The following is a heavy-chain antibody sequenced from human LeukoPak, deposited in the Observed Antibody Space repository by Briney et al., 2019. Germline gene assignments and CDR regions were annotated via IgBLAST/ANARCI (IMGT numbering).Heavy chain of an antibody. J-gene: IGHJ4*02. D-gene: IGHD4-17*01. CDR1: GFTFSNAW. V-gene: IGHV3-15*01. CDR2: IKSKTDGGTT. CDR3: TTDRNPDYGDYGQFDY. Sequence: PGGSLRLSCAASGFTFSNAWMSWVRQAPGKGLEWVGRIKSKTDGGTTDYAAPVKGRFTISRDDSKNTLYLQMNSLKTEDTAVYHCTTDRNPDYGDYGQFDYWGQGTLVTVSS.